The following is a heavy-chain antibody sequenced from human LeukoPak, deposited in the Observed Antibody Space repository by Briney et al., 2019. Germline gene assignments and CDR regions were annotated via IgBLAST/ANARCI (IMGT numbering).Heavy chain of an antibody. CDR2: VYSSGNT. CDR3: VRDRELTY. D-gene: IGHD3-10*01. J-gene: IGHJ4*02. V-gene: IGHV4-4*08. CDR1: DVSISIYY. Sequence: ASETLSLTCTVSDVSISIYYWSWIRQPPGKGLEWIGYVYSSGNTNYSPSLKGRAIISADTSKNQFSLKLTSVTAADTAVYYCVRDRELTYWGQGILVTVSS.